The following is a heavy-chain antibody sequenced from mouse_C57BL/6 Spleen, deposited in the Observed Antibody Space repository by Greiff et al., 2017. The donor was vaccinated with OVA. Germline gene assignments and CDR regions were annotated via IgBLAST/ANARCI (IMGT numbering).Heavy chain of an antibody. V-gene: IGHV1-69*01. CDR2: IDPSDSYT. J-gene: IGHJ2*01. CDR1: GYTFTSYW. D-gene: IGHD2-4*01. Sequence: VQLQQPGAELVMPGASVKLSCKASGYTFTSYWMHWVKQRPGQGLEWIGEIDPSDSYTNYNQKFKGKSTLTVDKSYSTAYMQRSSLTSEDSAVYYCARTYDYDVVDYFDYWGQGTTLTVSS. CDR3: ARTYDYDVVDYFDY.